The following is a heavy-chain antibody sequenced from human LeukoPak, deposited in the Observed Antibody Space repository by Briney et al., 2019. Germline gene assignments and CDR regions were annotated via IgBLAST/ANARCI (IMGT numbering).Heavy chain of an antibody. CDR1: GFTFGDYT. CDR3: ARGSSDDYLDY. V-gene: IGHV3-21*06. Sequence: PGGSLRLSCAASGFTFGDYTMNWVRQAPGKGLERVSSISTGSVYLYYADSVKGRFTISRDNDKNSLYLQIDSLRAEDTAVYYCARGSSDDYLDYWGQGTLVTVSS. J-gene: IGHJ4*02. CDR2: ISTGSVYL.